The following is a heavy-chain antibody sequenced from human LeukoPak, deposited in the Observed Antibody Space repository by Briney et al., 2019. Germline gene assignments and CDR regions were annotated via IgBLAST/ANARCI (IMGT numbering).Heavy chain of an antibody. CDR2: ISSSGSTI. Sequence: GGSLRLSCAASGFTFSDYYMSWIRQAPGKGLEWVSYISSSGSTIYYADSVKGRFTISRDNAKNSLYLQMNSLRAEDTAVYYCARDLYSSGWYGAPFDYWGQGTLVTVSS. CDR3: ARDLYSSGWYGAPFDY. D-gene: IGHD6-19*01. J-gene: IGHJ4*02. CDR1: GFTFSDYY. V-gene: IGHV3-11*01.